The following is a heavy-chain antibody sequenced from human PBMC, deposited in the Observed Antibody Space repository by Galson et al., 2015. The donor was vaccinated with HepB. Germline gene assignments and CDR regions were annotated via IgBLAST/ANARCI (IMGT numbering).Heavy chain of an antibody. J-gene: IGHJ4*02. CDR2: ISYDGSNK. V-gene: IGHV3-30*18. Sequence: SLRLSCAASGFTFSSYAMHWVRQAPGKGLEWVSIISYDGSNKHYAESVRGRFTISRDSSRDTLYVQMDSLKTEDTAVYYCSKRDVAVGNTSGGFDSWGQGTLVTVSS. D-gene: IGHD6-19*01. CDR3: SKRDVAVGNTSGGFDS. CDR1: GFTFSSYA.